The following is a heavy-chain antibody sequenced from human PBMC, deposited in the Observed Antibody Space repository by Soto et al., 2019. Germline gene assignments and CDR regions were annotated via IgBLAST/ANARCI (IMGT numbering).Heavy chain of an antibody. J-gene: IGHJ4*02. CDR2: ISGSGGST. CDR1: GFTFSSYS. Sequence: PGGSMRLSCAASGFTFSSYSMSWVRQAPGKGLEWVSAISGSGGSTYYADSVKGRFTISRDNSKNTLYLQMNSLRAEDTAVYYCAKTTVPAAMGEFDYWGQGTLVTVSS. V-gene: IGHV3-23*01. CDR3: AKTTVPAAMGEFDY. D-gene: IGHD2-2*01.